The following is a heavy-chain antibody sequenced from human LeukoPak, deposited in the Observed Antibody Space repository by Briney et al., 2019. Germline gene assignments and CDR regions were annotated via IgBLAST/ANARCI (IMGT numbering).Heavy chain of an antibody. Sequence: GGSLRLSCVASGVTFSRYWMHWVRQAPGKGLVWVSRITSDGTSTSYADSVKGRFTTSRDDAKNTLYLQMNSLRAEDTAVYYCARDYGGYQDYWGQGTLVTVSS. CDR1: GVTFSRYW. V-gene: IGHV3-74*01. CDR3: ARDYGGYQDY. D-gene: IGHD5-12*01. CDR2: ITSDGTST. J-gene: IGHJ4*02.